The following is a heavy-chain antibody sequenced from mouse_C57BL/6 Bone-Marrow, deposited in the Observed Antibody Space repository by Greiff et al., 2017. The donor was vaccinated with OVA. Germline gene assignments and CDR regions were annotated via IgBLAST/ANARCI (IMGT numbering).Heavy chain of an antibody. V-gene: IGHV1-63*01. CDR3: AREGNYEGVYYYAMDY. Sequence: VQLQESGAELVRPGTSVKMSCKASGYTFTNYWIGWAKQRPGHGLEWIGDIYPGGGYTNYNEKFKGKATLTADKSSSTAYMQFSSLTSEDSAIYYCAREGNYEGVYYYAMDYWGQGTSVTVSS. J-gene: IGHJ4*01. CDR2: IYPGGGYT. CDR1: GYTFTNYW. D-gene: IGHD2-1*01.